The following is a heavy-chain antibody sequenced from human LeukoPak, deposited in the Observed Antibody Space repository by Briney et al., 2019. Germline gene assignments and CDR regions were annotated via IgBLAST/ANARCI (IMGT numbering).Heavy chain of an antibody. CDR2: INHSGST. Sequence: SETLSLTCGVNSGSLSGYYWIWIRQTPTQELEWIGEINHSGSTNYNPSLKSRVTISVDTSKNQFYLSLTSLTAADTAVYYCARRRWSSSSVIGYWGRGTRVTVSP. D-gene: IGHD6-6*01. CDR1: SGSLSGYY. J-gene: IGHJ4*02. V-gene: IGHV4-34*01. CDR3: ARRRWSSSSVIGY.